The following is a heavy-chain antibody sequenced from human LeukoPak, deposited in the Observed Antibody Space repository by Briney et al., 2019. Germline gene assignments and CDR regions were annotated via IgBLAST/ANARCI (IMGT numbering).Heavy chain of an antibody. CDR3: ARVYDSSGFGRGYKRPFDY. D-gene: IGHD3-22*01. V-gene: IGHV1-18*01. CDR2: ISTYKGNT. Sequence: ASVKVSCKASGYTFTSYGISWVRQAPGQGLEWMGWISTYKGNTNYAQKLQGRVTMTTDTSTSTVYMELSRLRSDDTAVYYCARVYDSSGFGRGYKRPFDYWGQGTLVTVSS. CDR1: GYTFTSYG. J-gene: IGHJ4*02.